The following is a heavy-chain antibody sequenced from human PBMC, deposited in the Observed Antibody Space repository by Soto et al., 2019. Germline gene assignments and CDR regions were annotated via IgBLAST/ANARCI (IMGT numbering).Heavy chain of an antibody. CDR2: IIPISGTA. CDR3: ARSQGSSTSLEIYYYYYYGMDV. V-gene: IGHV1-69*01. J-gene: IGHJ6*02. D-gene: IGHD2-2*01. Sequence: QGQLVQSGAEVKKPGSSVKVSCKASGGTFSSYAISWVRQAPGQGLEWMGGIIPISGTANYAQKFQGRVTITADESTNMELSSLRSEDTAVYYCARSQGSSTSLEIYYYYYYGMDVWGQGTTVTVSS. CDR1: GGTFSSYA.